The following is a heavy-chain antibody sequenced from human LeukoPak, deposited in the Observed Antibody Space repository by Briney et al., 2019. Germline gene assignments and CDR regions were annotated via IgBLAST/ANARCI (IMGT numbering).Heavy chain of an antibody. V-gene: IGHV3-48*04. Sequence: GGSLRLSCAASGFTFSSYTMNWVLQAPGKGLDWVSSISMSSPTIFYADSVKGRFTISGDNAKDSLYLQMNSLRAEDTGVYYCARSGSYYGGFDYCGQGTLVTVSS. J-gene: IGHJ4*02. D-gene: IGHD1-26*01. CDR1: GFTFSSYT. CDR2: ISMSSPTI. CDR3: ARSGSYYGGFDY.